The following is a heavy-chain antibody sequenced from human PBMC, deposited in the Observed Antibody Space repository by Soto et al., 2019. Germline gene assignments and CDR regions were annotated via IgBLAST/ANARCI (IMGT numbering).Heavy chain of an antibody. CDR3: ARDNYYDSSGYYPGAFDI. CDR2: IIPILGIA. J-gene: IGHJ3*02. V-gene: IGHV1-69*04. D-gene: IGHD3-22*01. Sequence: ASVKVSCKASGGTFSSYTISWVRQAPGQGLEWMGRIIPILGIANYAQKFQGRVTITGDKSASTAYMELSSLRSEDTAVYYCARDNYYDSSGYYPGAFDIWGQGTMVTVS. CDR1: GGTFSSYT.